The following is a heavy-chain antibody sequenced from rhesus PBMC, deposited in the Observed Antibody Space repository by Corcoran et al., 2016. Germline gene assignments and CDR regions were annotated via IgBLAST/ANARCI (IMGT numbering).Heavy chain of an antibody. CDR3: TRQAGYNFWTGCPFYF. V-gene: IGHV3S11*01. Sequence: EVQPVESGGGLVQPGGSLRLSCAASGFTFSNYWMSWVRQAPGRGLEWVGFIKNKAVGGTAAYAESVKGIFTISSDDSKNTLYLQMNSLDTEDAVLYYCTRQAGYNFWTGCPFYFCGQVVLVTVSS. CDR2: IKNKAVGGTA. CDR1: GFTFSNYW. D-gene: IGHD3-3*01. J-gene: IGHJ5-2*01.